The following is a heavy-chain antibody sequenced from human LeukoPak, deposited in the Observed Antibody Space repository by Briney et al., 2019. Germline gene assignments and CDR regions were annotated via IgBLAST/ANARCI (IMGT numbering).Heavy chain of an antibody. Sequence: PGTSLRLSCAASGFTFSNFGMHWVRQAPDKGLEWVAATWYDGSNKYYADSVKGRFAISRDNFKNTLYLQMNSLRPEDTAVYYCAKDQSSFCSMSSCYALHYWGQGTLVTVSS. CDR3: AKDQSSFCSMSSCYALHY. J-gene: IGHJ4*02. CDR1: GFTFSNFG. D-gene: IGHD2-2*01. CDR2: TWYDGSNK. V-gene: IGHV3-33*06.